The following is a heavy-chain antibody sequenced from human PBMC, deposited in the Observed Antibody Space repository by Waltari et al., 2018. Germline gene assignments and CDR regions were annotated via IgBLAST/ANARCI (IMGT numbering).Heavy chain of an antibody. Sequence: EEQLVESGGGLIQPGESLRVSCAVSGFTFSRFWMIWVRQAPGKGLLWVARINRDGSDTSYADSVKGRFTISRDNARNTVYLQMKSLRAEDTAVYYCARVARKTYSSPVPGRDYYYGMDVWGLGTTVTVSS. J-gene: IGHJ6*02. CDR3: ARVARKTYSSPVPGRDYYYGMDV. D-gene: IGHD3-22*01. CDR2: INRDGSDT. V-gene: IGHV3-74*01. CDR1: GFTFSRFW.